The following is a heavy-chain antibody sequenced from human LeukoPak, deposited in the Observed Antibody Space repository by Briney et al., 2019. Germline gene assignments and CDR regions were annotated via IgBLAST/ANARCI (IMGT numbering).Heavy chain of an antibody. Sequence: SQTVSLTCTVSGGSISSGSYYWSWIRQSAGKGLEWIGRIYTSGSTNYNPSLKSRVTISVDTSKNQFSLKLSSVTAADTAVYYCARAYCSGGSCVVDYWGQRTLVTVSS. CDR1: GGSISSGSYY. V-gene: IGHV4-61*02. CDR2: IYTSGST. J-gene: IGHJ4*02. D-gene: IGHD2-15*01. CDR3: ARAYCSGGSCVVDY.